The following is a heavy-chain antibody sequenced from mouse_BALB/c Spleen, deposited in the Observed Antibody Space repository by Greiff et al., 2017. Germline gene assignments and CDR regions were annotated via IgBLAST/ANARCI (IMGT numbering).Heavy chain of an antibody. CDR2: ISYDGSN. V-gene: IGHV3-6*02. CDR3: ARGDDDGYFAWFAY. J-gene: IGHJ3*01. Sequence: EVKLQESGPGLVKPSQSLSLTCSVTGYSITSGYYWNWIRQFPGNKLEWMGYISYDGSNNYNPSLKNRISITRDTSKNQFFLKLNSVTTEDTATYYCARGDDDGYFAWFAYWGQGTLVTVSA. D-gene: IGHD2-3*01. CDR1: GYSITSGYY.